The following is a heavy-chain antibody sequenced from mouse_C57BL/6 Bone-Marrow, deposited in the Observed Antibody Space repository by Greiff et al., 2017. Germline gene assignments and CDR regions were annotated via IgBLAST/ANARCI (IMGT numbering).Heavy chain of an antibody. J-gene: IGHJ2*01. Sequence: EVQLVESGGGLVMPGRSLKLSCAASGFTFSDYGMHWVRQAPEKGLEWVAYISSGSSTIYYADTVKGRFTISRDNANHTLFLLMTSLRSEDTAMYYCARRPYYGSSYDYFDYWGQGTTRTVS. D-gene: IGHD1-1*01. CDR2: ISSGSSTI. CDR1: GFTFSDYG. V-gene: IGHV5-17*01. CDR3: ARRPYYGSSYDYFDY.